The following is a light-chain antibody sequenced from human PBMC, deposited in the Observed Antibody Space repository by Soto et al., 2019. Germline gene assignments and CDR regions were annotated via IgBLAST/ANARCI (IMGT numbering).Light chain of an antibody. CDR3: QVWHSSSVDYV. CDR2: DDS. J-gene: IGLJ1*01. CDR1: SIGSKS. V-gene: IGLV3-21*02. Sequence: SYELTQPPSVSVAPGQTARTTCEENSIGSKSVHWYQQKPGQAPVLVVYDDSDRPSGIPERFSGSNSGDTATLTISSVEAGDEADYYCQVWHSSSVDYVFGSGTKVTVL.